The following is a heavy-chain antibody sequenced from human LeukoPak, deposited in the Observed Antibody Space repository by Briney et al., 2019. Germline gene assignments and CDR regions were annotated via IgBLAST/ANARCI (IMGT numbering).Heavy chain of an antibody. CDR2: IYHSGST. Sequence: SETLSLTCTVSGGSISSGGYYWSWIRQPPGKGLEWIGYIYHSGSTYYNPSLKSRVTISVDRSKNQFSLKLSSVTAADTAVYYCARSRAYYFDYWGRGTLVTVSS. J-gene: IGHJ4*02. CDR1: GGSISSGGYY. V-gene: IGHV4-30-2*01. CDR3: ARSRAYYFDY.